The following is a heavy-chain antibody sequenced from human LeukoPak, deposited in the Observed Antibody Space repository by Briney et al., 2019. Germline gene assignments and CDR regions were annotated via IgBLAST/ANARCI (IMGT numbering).Heavy chain of an antibody. V-gene: IGHV1-69*06. J-gene: IGHJ6*03. Sequence: ASVKVSCKASGGTFSSYAISWVRQAPGRGLEWMGGIIPIFGTTNYAQKFQGRVTITADKSTSTAYMELSSLRSEDTAVYYCARGRYSSGFGGNYYYYYMDVWGKGTTVTVSS. CDR2: IIPIFGTT. CDR3: ARGRYSSGFGGNYYYYYMDV. CDR1: GGTFSSYA. D-gene: IGHD5-18*01.